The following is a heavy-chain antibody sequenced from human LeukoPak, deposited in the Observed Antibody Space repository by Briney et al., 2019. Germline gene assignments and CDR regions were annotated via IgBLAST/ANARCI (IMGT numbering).Heavy chain of an antibody. V-gene: IGHV4-39*01. CDR2: INYSGNT. CDR1: GGSISSSGYY. Sequence: PSETLSLTCTVSGGSISSSGYYWGWIRQPPGERLEWIGSINYSGNTFYNPSLKSRVTISVDTSKNQFSLNLSSVTAADTAVYYCARRPQSYIDVWGKGTTVTVSS. J-gene: IGHJ6*03. CDR3: ARRPQSYIDV.